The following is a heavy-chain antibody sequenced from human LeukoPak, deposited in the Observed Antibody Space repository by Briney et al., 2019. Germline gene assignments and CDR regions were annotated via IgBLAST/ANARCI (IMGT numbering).Heavy chain of an antibody. J-gene: IGHJ3*02. D-gene: IGHD1-1*01. CDR2: INPKSGGT. V-gene: IGHV1-2*02. Sequence: ASVKVSCKASGYTFTGYHMHWVRQAPGQGLEWMGWINPKSGGTNYAQKFQGRVTMTRDTSISTAYMELRRLRSDDTAVYYCARENWNDGAFDIWAKGQWSPSLQ. CDR3: ARENWNDGAFDI. CDR1: GYTFTGYH.